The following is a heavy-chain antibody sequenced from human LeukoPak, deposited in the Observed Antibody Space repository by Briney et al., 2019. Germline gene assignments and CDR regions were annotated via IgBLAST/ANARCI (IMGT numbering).Heavy chain of an antibody. D-gene: IGHD3-22*01. J-gene: IGHJ4*02. Sequence: GASVKVSCKASGYTFTGYYMHWVRQAPGQGLEWMGWINPNSGGTNYAQKFQGRATMTGDTSISTAYMELSRLTSDDTAVYYCAGAPMIVVVFPPRLDYWGQGTLVTVSS. CDR1: GYTFTGYY. CDR2: INPNSGGT. CDR3: AGAPMIVVVFPPRLDY. V-gene: IGHV1-2*02.